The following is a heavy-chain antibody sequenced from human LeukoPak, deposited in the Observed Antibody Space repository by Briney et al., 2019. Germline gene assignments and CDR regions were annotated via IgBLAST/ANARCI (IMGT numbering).Heavy chain of an antibody. Sequence: GGSLRLSCAASGFTFSNAWMSWVRQAPGKGLEWVGRIKSKTDGGTTDYAAPVKGRFTISRDDSKNTLYLQMNSLKTEDTAVYYCTTDRYCSGGSCHDYYYYYMDVWGKGTTVTVSS. CDR1: GFTFSNAW. D-gene: IGHD2-15*01. CDR3: TTDRYCSGGSCHDYYYYYMDV. CDR2: IKSKTDGGTT. V-gene: IGHV3-15*01. J-gene: IGHJ6*03.